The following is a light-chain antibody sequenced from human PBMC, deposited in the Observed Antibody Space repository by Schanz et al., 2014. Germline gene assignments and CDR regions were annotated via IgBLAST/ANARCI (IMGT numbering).Light chain of an antibody. CDR1: QSVSSSY. J-gene: IGKJ1*01. Sequence: EIVLTQSPGTLSLSPGERATLSCRASQSVSSSYLAWYRQKPGQAPRLLIYGASTRATGIPARFSGSGSGTEFTLTISSLQSEDFAVYYCQQYNNWPLTFGQGTKVEIK. CDR2: GAS. CDR3: QQYNNWPLT. V-gene: IGKV3-15*01.